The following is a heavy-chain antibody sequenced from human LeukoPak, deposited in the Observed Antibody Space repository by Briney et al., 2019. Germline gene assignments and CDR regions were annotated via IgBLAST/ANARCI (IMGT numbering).Heavy chain of an antibody. J-gene: IGHJ6*03. V-gene: IGHV5-51*01. CDR3: ATIAPGYYYYMDV. Sequence: GESLKISCKGSGYSFTSYWIGWVRQMPGKGLEWMGIIYPGDSDTRYSPSFQGQVTVSADKSISTAYLQWSSLKASDTAMYYCATIAPGYYYYMDVWGKGTTVTVSS. D-gene: IGHD3-10*01. CDR1: GYSFTSYW. CDR2: IYPGDSDT.